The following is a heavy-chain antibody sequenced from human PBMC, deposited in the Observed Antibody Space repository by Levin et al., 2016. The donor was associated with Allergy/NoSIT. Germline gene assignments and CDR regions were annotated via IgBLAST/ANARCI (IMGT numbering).Heavy chain of an antibody. CDR3: AREEKYYDFWSGAHWYFDL. Sequence: GESLKISCAASGFTFSSYSMNWVRQAPGKGLEWVSYISSSSSTIYYADSVKGRFTISRDNAKNSLYLQMNSLRDEDTAVYYCAREEKYYDFWSGAHWYFDLWGRGTLVTVSS. V-gene: IGHV3-48*02. J-gene: IGHJ2*01. D-gene: IGHD3-3*01. CDR1: GFTFSSYS. CDR2: ISSSSSTI.